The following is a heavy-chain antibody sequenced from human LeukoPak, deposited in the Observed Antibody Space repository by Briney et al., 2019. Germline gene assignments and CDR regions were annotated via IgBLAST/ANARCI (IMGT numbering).Heavy chain of an antibody. Sequence: GGSLRLSCAGSGFRFSNYDMHWVRQAPGKGLEWVTFISYDGHNEYYSDSVKGRFTISRDNSKNTVYLQMNSLRVEDTAVFYCAKSKGSADYWYFDLWGRGTLVTVFS. CDR1: GFRFSNYD. D-gene: IGHD5/OR15-5a*01. J-gene: IGHJ2*01. CDR3: AKSKGSADYWYFDL. V-gene: IGHV3-30*18. CDR2: ISYDGHNE.